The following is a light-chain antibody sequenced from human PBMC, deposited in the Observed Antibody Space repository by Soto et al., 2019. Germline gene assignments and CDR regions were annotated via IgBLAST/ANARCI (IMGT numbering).Light chain of an antibody. V-gene: IGKV3-20*01. CDR1: QSVSSNY. CDR2: GAS. CDR3: QQFGRSPPSWT. J-gene: IGKJ1*01. Sequence: ETVLTQSPGTLSLSPGERATLSCRASQSVSSNYLAWYQQKPGQAPRLLMYGASTRATGIPDRFSGSGSGTDFTLTISSLEPEDFAVYCCQQFGRSPPSWTFGQGTKVEIK.